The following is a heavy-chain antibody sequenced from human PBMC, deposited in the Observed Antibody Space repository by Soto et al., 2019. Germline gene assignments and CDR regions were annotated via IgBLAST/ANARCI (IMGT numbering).Heavy chain of an antibody. D-gene: IGHD3-3*01. CDR1: GFTFDSYA. CDR3: AKDTVGGYSFWSGYYSDGLDV. CDR2: ISGSADGT. J-gene: IGHJ3*01. Sequence: EVKLLESGGGLAQPGGSLRLSCVGSGFTFDSYAISWVRQAPGKGLQWISAISGSADGTDYAHSVKGRFTISRDNSRNTVHLQIDSLRVEDTALYYCAKDTVGGYSFWSGYYSDGLDVWGQGTMVTVSS. V-gene: IGHV3-23*01.